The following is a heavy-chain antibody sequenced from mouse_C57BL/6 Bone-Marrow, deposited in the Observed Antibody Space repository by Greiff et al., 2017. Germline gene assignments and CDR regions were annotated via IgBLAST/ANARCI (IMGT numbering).Heavy chain of an antibody. J-gene: IGHJ4*01. CDR3: ARLGYRDAMDY. D-gene: IGHD2-14*01. CDR1: GFTFSDYG. V-gene: IGHV5-15*01. Sequence: EVKLVESGGGLVQPGGSLKLSCAASGFTFSDYGMAWVRQAPRKGPEWVAFLSNLAYSIYYADTVTGRFTISRENAKNTLYLEMSSLRSEDTAMYYCARLGYRDAMDYWGQGTSVTVSS. CDR2: LSNLAYSI.